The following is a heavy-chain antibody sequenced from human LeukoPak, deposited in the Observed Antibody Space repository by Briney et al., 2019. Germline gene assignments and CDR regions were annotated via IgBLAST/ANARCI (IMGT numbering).Heavy chain of an antibody. Sequence: PGGSLRLSCAASGFTFNNCAMSWVRQAPGKGLEWVSAVVGGGGTTFYADSVKGRFTISRDNSRNTVYLQMNSLRGEDTAVYYCAKARLSTGWAYNDYWGQGTLVSVSS. V-gene: IGHV3-23*01. CDR2: VVGGGGTT. J-gene: IGHJ4*02. CDR1: GFTFNNCA. CDR3: AKARLSTGWAYNDY. D-gene: IGHD6-19*01.